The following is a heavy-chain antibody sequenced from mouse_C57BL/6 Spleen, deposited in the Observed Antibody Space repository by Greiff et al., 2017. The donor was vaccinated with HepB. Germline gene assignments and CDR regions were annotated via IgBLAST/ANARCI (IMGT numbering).Heavy chain of an antibody. Sequence: VQVVESGAELVRPGTSVKVSCKASGYAFTNYLIEWVKQRPGQGLEWIGVINPGSGGTNYNEKFKGKATLTADKSSSTAYMQLSSLTSEDSAVYFCARAGTGGYAMDYWGQGTSVTVSS. V-gene: IGHV1-54*01. CDR1: GYAFTNYL. CDR3: ARAGTGGYAMDY. D-gene: IGHD4-1*01. J-gene: IGHJ4*01. CDR2: INPGSGGT.